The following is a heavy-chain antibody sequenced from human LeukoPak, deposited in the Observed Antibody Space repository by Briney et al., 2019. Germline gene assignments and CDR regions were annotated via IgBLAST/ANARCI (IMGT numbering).Heavy chain of an antibody. D-gene: IGHD3-10*01. J-gene: IGHJ3*02. V-gene: IGHV3-66*01. CDR3: ARGQLLWFGEPITREYDAFDI. Sequence: GGSLRLSCAASGFTVSSYYMTWVRQAPGKGLEWVSIIYSGGSTYYADSVKGRFTISRDNSKNTLYLQMNSLRAEDTAVYYCARGQLLWFGEPITREYDAFDIWGQGTMVTVSS. CDR1: GFTVSSYY. CDR2: IYSGGST.